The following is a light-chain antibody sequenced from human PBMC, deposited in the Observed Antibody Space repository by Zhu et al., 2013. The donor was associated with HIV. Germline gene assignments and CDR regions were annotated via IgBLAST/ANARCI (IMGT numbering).Light chain of an antibody. V-gene: IGLV1-51*01. Sequence: QSVLTQPPSVSAAPGQKVTISCSGTRSNIGDNYVSWYQQLPGTAPKLLIYDNNKRPSGIPDRFSGSKSGTSATLGITGLQTGDEADYYCSSYTSSSTLVFGGGTKLTVL. CDR3: SSYTSSSTLV. CDR2: DNN. J-gene: IGLJ2*01. CDR1: RSNIGDNY.